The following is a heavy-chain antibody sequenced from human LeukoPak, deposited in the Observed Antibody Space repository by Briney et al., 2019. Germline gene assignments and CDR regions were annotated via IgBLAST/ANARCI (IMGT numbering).Heavy chain of an antibody. CDR3: ATNVDSSAD. Sequence: GGSLRLSCSALGLTFSDHYMDWVRQAPGKGLEWVGRIRNKANSYTTEYAASAKGRFTISRDDSKNSLFLQMNSLKTEDTAVYYCATNVDSSADWGQGTLVTVSS. V-gene: IGHV3-72*01. CDR2: IRNKANSYTT. D-gene: IGHD6-6*01. J-gene: IGHJ4*02. CDR1: GLTFSDHY.